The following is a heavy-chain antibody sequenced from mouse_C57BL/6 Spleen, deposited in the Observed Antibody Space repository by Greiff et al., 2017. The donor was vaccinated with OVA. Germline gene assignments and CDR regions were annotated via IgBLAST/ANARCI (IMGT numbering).Heavy chain of an antibody. D-gene: IGHD2-5*01. Sequence: EVKLQESGPELVKPGDSVKISCKASGYSFTGYFMNWVMQSHGKSLEWIGRINPYNGDTFYNQKFKGKATLTVDKSSSTAHMELRSLTSEDSAVYYCARKPYSNYGYAMDYWGQGTSVTVSS. CDR1: GYSFTGYF. CDR2: INPYNGDT. CDR3: ARKPYSNYGYAMDY. J-gene: IGHJ4*01. V-gene: IGHV1-20*01.